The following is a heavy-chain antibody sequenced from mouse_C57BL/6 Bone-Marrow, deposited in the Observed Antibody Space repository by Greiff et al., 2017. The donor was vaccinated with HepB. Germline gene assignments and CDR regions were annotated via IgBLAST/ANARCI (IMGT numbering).Heavy chain of an antibody. V-gene: IGHV6-3*01. Sequence: EVQVVESGGGLVQPGGSMKLSCVASGFTFSNYWMNWVRQSPEKGLEWVAQIRLKSDNYATHYAKSVKGRFTISRDDSKSSVYLQMNNLRAEDTGIYYCTGISSEGYFDVWGTGTTVTVSS. CDR1: GFTFSNYW. J-gene: IGHJ1*03. CDR2: IRLKSDNYAT. D-gene: IGHD1-1*01. CDR3: TGISSEGYFDV.